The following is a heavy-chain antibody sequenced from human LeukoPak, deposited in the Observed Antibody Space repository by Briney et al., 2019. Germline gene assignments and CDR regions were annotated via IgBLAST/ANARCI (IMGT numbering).Heavy chain of an antibody. CDR2: IWYDGSNK. CDR1: GFTFSSYG. CDR3: AKEGGIYCSSTSCSENWFDP. Sequence: GGALRLSCAASGFTFSSYGMHWVRQAPGKGLEWVAFIWYDGSNKYHADSLKGRVTISRDNSQNTLYLKMNSMRAEDTAVYYCAKEGGIYCSSTSCSENWFDPWGQGTLVTVSS. D-gene: IGHD2-2*01. J-gene: IGHJ5*02. V-gene: IGHV3-30*02.